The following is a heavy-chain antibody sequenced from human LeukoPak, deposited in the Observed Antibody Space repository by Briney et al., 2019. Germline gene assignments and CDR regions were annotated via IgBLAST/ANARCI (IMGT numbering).Heavy chain of an antibody. Sequence: PSETLSLTCTVSGGSISSYYWSWIRQPPKKGLEWIGYIYYSGSTDYSPSLKSRVTISVDTSKKQISLKLSSVTAADTAVYYCARAGYYGSGTFNYYFDQWGQGTLVTVSS. D-gene: IGHD3-10*01. J-gene: IGHJ4*02. CDR1: GGSISSYY. CDR3: ARAGYYGSGTFNYYFDQ. CDR2: IYYSGST. V-gene: IGHV4-59*01.